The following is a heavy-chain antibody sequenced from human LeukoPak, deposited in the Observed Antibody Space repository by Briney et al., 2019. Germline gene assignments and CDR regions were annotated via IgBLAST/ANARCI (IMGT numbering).Heavy chain of an antibody. CDR3: ARAGYCSGGSCYSYFDP. J-gene: IGHJ5*02. Sequence: PGGSLRLSCAASGFTFSSYWTHWVRQAPGKGLVWVSRINSDGSSTSYADSVKGRFTISRDNAKNTLYLQMNSLRAEDTAVYYCARAGYCSGGSCYSYFDPWGQGTLVTVSS. CDR2: INSDGSST. D-gene: IGHD2-15*01. V-gene: IGHV3-74*01. CDR1: GFTFSSYW.